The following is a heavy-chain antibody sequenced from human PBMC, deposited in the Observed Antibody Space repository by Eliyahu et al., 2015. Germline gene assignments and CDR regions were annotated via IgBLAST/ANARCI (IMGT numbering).Heavy chain of an antibody. CDR2: ISYDGSNK. CDR1: RFXFSSXG. J-gene: IGHJ4*02. V-gene: IGHV3-30*03. Sequence: QVQLVESGGGXVQPGRSLRLXXAASRFXFSSXGMXWXRQAPGKGLGWVALISYDGSNKYYADSVKGRFTISRDNSKNTLYLQMNSLRAEDTAVYYCARGMTTVTTSVYGYWGQGTLVTVSS. D-gene: IGHD4-17*01. CDR3: ARGMTTVTTSVYGY.